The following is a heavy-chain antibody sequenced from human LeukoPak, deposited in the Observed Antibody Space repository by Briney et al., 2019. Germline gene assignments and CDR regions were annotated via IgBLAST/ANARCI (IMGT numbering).Heavy chain of an antibody. D-gene: IGHD6-19*01. J-gene: IGHJ4*02. CDR1: GYTFSGYY. CDR2: INPNSGGT. V-gene: IGHV1-2*02. Sequence: PPASVKVSCKASGYTFSGYYMHWVRQAPGQGLEWIGWINPNSGGTDYAQKFQGRVTMTRDTSISTAYMELSRLRSDDTAVYYCAREQTVAGTALFDYWGQGTLVTVSS. CDR3: AREQTVAGTALFDY.